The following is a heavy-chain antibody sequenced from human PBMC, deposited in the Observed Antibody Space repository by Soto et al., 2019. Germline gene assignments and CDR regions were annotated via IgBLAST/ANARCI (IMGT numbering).Heavy chain of an antibody. CDR1: GFTFSSYG. D-gene: IGHD3-10*01. Sequence: QVQLVESGGGVVQPGRSLRLSCAASGFTFSSYGMHWVRQAPGKGLEWVAVIWYDGSNKYYADSVKGRFTISRDNSKNTLDLQMNSLRAEDTAVYYCARGDDYYGSGTYFDYWGQGTLVTVSS. V-gene: IGHV3-33*01. J-gene: IGHJ4*02. CDR3: ARGDDYYGSGTYFDY. CDR2: IWYDGSNK.